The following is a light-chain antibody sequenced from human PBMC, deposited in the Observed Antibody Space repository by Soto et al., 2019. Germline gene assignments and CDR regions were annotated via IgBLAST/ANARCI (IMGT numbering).Light chain of an antibody. CDR3: SSYTSSSTLV. CDR1: SSDVGGYDC. V-gene: IGLV2-14*03. J-gene: IGLJ2*01. CDR2: DVS. Sequence: QSALTQPASVSGSPGQSITISCTGTSSDVGGYDCVSWYQHHPGKAPKVMVYDVSKRPSGVSNRFSGSKSGNTASLTISGLQADDEADYYRSSYTSSSTLVFGGGTKLNVL.